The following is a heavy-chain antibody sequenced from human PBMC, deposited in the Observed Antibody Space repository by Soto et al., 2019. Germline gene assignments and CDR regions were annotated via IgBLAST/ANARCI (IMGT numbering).Heavy chain of an antibody. D-gene: IGHD4-17*01. J-gene: IGHJ6*02. V-gene: IGHV5-51*01. CDR1: GYSFANYW. CDR2: IYPGDSGA. Sequence: GESLKISCKGSGYSFANYWIAWVRQMPGKALEWVGIIYPGDSGARYSPSFQGQVTISADKPISTAYLQWNSLKASDTAMYYCARQMTSVTTYYYYYGMDVWGQGTTVTVSS. CDR3: ARQMTSVTTYYYYYGMDV.